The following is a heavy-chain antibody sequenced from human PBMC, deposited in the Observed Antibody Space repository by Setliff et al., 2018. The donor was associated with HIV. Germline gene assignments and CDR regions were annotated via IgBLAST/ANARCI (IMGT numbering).Heavy chain of an antibody. V-gene: IGHV3-66*01. CDR1: GFTVSSNY. D-gene: IGHD3-22*01. CDR3: AKELAASGLGYFDS. J-gene: IGHJ4*02. CDR2: IYSGGST. Sequence: PGGSLRLSCAASGFTVSSNYMSWVRQAPGKGLEWVSVIYSGGSTYYADSVKGRFTISRDNSKNTLYLQMNSLRAEDTAEYYCAKELAASGLGYFDSWGRGILVTVSS.